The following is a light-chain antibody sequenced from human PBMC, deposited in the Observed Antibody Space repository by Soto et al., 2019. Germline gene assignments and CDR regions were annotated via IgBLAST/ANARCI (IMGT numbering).Light chain of an antibody. J-gene: IGKJ4*01. CDR1: QGISNY. V-gene: IGKV1-27*01. CDR2: VAS. CDR3: QEYNSGLT. Sequence: DIEMTHSPSSLSASVGDTVTITCRASQGISNYLAWYQQKPGKVPKVLIYVASALQSGVPSRFSGSGYGRDFTLTISSLQPEDVATYYCQEYNSGLTFGGGTKVDIK.